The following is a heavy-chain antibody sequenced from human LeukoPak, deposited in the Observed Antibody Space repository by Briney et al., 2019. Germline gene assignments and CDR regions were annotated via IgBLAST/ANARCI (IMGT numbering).Heavy chain of an antibody. D-gene: IGHD6-13*01. CDR1: GFTFSDYY. J-gene: IGHJ4*02. Sequence: GGSLRLSCAASGFTFSDYYMSWIRQAPGKGLEWVSYISSSGSTIYYADSVKGRFTISRDNAKNSLYLQMNSLRAEDAAVYYCARDKMKQLPAVVDYWGQGTLVTVSS. V-gene: IGHV3-11*01. CDR3: ARDKMKQLPAVVDY. CDR2: ISSSGSTI.